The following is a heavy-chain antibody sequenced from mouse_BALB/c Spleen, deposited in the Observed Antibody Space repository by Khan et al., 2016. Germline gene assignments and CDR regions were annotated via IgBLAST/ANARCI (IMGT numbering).Heavy chain of an antibody. CDR1: GFSLTSYG. CDR3: ARNPYYYGTLYFDY. V-gene: IGHV2-4-1*01. J-gene: IGHJ2*01. D-gene: IGHD1-1*01. CDR2: IWSGGST. Sequence: QVQLKESGPGLVQPSQSLSITCTVSGFSLTSYGVHWVRQSPGKGLEWLGVIWSGGSTDYNAAFISRLSISKDNSKSQVFFKMNSLQADDTAIYXCARNPYYYGTLYFDYWGQGTTLTVSS.